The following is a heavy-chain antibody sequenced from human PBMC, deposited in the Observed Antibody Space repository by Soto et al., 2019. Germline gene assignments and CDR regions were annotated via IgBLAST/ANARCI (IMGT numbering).Heavy chain of an antibody. D-gene: IGHD2-8*02. CDR3: AKETGGGRTNWFDP. J-gene: IGHJ5*02. CDR1: GFAFSSHA. CDR2: ISGSGDNT. V-gene: IGHV3-23*01. Sequence: PGGSLSLSCATSGFAFSSHAMNWVRQAPGKGLEWVSTISGSGDNTYYADSVKGRFTISRDKSKNTVYLYMDSLRGEDTAVYYCAKETGGGRTNWFDPWGQGTLVTVSS.